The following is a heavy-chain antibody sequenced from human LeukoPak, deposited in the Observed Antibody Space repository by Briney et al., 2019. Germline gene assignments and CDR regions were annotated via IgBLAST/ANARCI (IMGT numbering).Heavy chain of an antibody. D-gene: IGHD3-22*01. V-gene: IGHV1-8*01. CDR1: GYTFTSMD. CDR3: ARGVSGYYTLDY. J-gene: IGHJ4*02. Sequence: GASVKVSCKASGYTFTSMDINWVRQATGQGLEGMGWMNPNSGYTGYAQKFQGRVTMTRNTSISTAYMELSSLGSEDTAVYYCARGVSGYYTLDYWGQGTLVTVSS. CDR2: MNPNSGYT.